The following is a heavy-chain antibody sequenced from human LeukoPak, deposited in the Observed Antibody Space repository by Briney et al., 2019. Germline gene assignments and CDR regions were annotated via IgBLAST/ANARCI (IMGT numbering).Heavy chain of an antibody. CDR3: ARDRPNYYGSDGHYYRRDGDH. Sequence: PGGSLRLSCEASGFTFSIYAMSWVRQTPGKGLQWVSSTTSRDGTTYYADSVKGRFTISRDNSENTLYLRMSSLRAEDTAIYYCARDRPNYYGSDGHYYRRDGDHWGQGTLVTVSS. CDR1: GFTFSIYA. CDR2: TTSRDGTT. J-gene: IGHJ5*02. V-gene: IGHV3-23*01. D-gene: IGHD3-22*01.